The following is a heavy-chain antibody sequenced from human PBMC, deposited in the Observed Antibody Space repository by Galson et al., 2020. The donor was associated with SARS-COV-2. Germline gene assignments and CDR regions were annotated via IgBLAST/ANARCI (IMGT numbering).Heavy chain of an antibody. V-gene: IGHV4-39*01. CDR3: ASITYYYDSSGPRGAFDI. Sequence: SETLSLTCTVSGGSISGSSYYWGWIRQPPGKGLEWIGSIYYSGSTYYNPSLKSRVTISVDTSKNQFSLKLSSVTAADTAVYYCASITYYYDSSGPRGAFDIWGQGTMVTVSS. CDR1: GGSISGSSYY. D-gene: IGHD3-22*01. CDR2: IYYSGST. J-gene: IGHJ3*02.